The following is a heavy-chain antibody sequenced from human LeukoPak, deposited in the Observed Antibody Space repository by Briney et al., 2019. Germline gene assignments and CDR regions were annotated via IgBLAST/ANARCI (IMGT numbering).Heavy chain of an antibody. CDR3: AGPGAGDLDY. Sequence: SETLSLTCAVYGGPFGAYYWRWIRQPPGKGLEWIGEISYSGSTNYNPSLKSRVTLSIDTSKNHFSLKLSSVTAADTAVYYCAGPGAGDLDYWGQGTLVTVSS. CDR1: GGPFGAYY. J-gene: IGHJ4*02. V-gene: IGHV4-34*01. D-gene: IGHD3-10*01. CDR2: ISYSGST.